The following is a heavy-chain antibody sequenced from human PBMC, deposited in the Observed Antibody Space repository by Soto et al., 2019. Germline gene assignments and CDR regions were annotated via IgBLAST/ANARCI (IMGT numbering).Heavy chain of an antibody. Sequence: PSETLSLTCTVSGGSISSYYWSWIRQPPGKGLEWIGYIYYSGSTNYNPSLKSRVTISVDTSKNHFSLKLSSVTAADTFVYYCASCSRGYSGYYYMDVWGKGTTVTVSS. V-gene: IGHV4-59*01. CDR3: ASCSRGYSGYYYMDV. D-gene: IGHD5-12*01. CDR1: GGSISSYY. J-gene: IGHJ6*03. CDR2: IYYSGST.